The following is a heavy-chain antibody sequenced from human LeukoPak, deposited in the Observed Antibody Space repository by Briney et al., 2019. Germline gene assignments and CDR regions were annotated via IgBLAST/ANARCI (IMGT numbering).Heavy chain of an antibody. CDR1: GFTFSSYW. CDR2: IQQDGSEK. J-gene: IGHJ4*02. CDR3: AKATGYLL. Sequence: GGSLRLSCTASGFTFSSYWMTWVRQAPGKGLEWVANIQQDGSEKYYVDSVKGRFTISRGNAKNSLYLQMNSLRADDTAVYYCAKATGYLLWGQGTLVTVSS. V-gene: IGHV3-7*03. D-gene: IGHD1-14*01.